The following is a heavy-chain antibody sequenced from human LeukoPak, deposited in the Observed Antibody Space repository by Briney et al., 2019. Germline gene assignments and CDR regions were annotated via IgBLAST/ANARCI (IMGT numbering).Heavy chain of an antibody. V-gene: IGHV4-39*01. Sequence: PETLSLTCTVSGGSISSSSYYWGWIRQPPGKGLEWIGSIYCSGSTYYNPSLKSRVTISVDTSKNQFSLKLSSVTAADTAVYYCARYQTPIAAAGSRYAFDIWGQGTMVTVSS. D-gene: IGHD6-13*01. CDR1: GGSISSSSYY. J-gene: IGHJ3*02. CDR3: ARYQTPIAAAGSRYAFDI. CDR2: IYCSGST.